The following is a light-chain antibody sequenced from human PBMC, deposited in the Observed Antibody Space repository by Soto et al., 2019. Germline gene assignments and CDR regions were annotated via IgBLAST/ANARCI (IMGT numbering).Light chain of an antibody. V-gene: IGKV3-15*01. CDR1: QSVGVN. CDR2: GAS. CDR3: QQYDDWPPVT. J-gene: IGKJ4*01. Sequence: EIVMTQSPATLSVSPGETATLSCRASQSVGVNLAWYQQKPDQAPRLLIYGASTRATGLPARFSGSGSGTDFTHTINSLQSEDSAVYYCQQYDDWPPVTFAGGTKVDI.